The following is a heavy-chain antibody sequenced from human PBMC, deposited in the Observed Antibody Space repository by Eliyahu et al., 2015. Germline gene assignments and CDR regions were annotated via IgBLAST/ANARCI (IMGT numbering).Heavy chain of an antibody. CDR3: AHRLLWFRDTGSHEFDY. V-gene: IGHV2-5*02. CDR1: GFSLSTSGVG. J-gene: IGHJ4*02. D-gene: IGHD3-10*01. Sequence: QITLKESGPTLVKPTQTLTLTCTFSGFSLSTSGVGVGWIRQPPGKALEWLALIYWDDDKRYSPSLKSRLTITKDTSKNQVVLTMTNMDPVDTATYYCAHRLLWFRDTGSHEFDYWGQGTLVTVSS. CDR2: IYWDDDK.